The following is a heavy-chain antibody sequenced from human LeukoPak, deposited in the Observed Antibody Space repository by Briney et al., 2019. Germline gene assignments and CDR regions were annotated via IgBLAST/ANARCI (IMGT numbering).Heavy chain of an antibody. Sequence: GGSLRLSCAASGFTFSSYWMSWVRQAPGKGLEWVANIKQDGSEKYYVDSVKGRFTISRDNAKNSLYPQMNSLRAEDTAVYYCARDQISWNYDILTGYSNYYFDYWGQGTLVTVSS. CDR3: ARDQISWNYDILTGYSNYYFDY. J-gene: IGHJ4*02. V-gene: IGHV3-7*01. CDR2: IKQDGSEK. D-gene: IGHD3-9*01. CDR1: GFTFSSYW.